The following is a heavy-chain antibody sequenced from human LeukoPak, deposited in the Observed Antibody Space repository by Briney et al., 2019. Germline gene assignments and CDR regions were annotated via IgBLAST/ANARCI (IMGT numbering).Heavy chain of an antibody. J-gene: IGHJ4*02. CDR1: GFTFSDHA. CDR2: ISARGDST. V-gene: IGHV3-23*01. D-gene: IGHD4-17*01. CDR3: AKYGHRHRPSPADY. Sequence: GGSLRLSCAASGFTFSDHAMIWVRQAPGKGLEWVSGISARGDSTYYADSVKGRFTISREWSRNTLYLQMNSLRVEDSAVYYCAKYGHRHRPSPADYWGQGTLVTVSS.